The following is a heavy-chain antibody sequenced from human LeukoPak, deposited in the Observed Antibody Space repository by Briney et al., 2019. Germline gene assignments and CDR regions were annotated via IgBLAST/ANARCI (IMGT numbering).Heavy chain of an antibody. CDR1: GGTFSSYA. V-gene: IGHV1-69*13. Sequence: ASVKVSCKASGGTFSSYAISWVRQAPGQGLEWMGGIIPIFGTANYAQKFQGRVTITADESTSTAYMELSSLRSEDTAVYYCATVRSGPEYYFDYWGQGTLVTVSS. D-gene: IGHD2-2*01. J-gene: IGHJ4*02. CDR3: ATVRSGPEYYFDY. CDR2: IIPIFGTA.